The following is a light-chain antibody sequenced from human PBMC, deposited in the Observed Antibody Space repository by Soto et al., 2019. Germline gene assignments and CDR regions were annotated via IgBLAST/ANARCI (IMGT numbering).Light chain of an antibody. Sequence: IQLTQSPSSLSPSVGDRVTITCRTSQGINTYLNWYQHIPGKAPRLLIYATSTLQRGVPPRFRGGGSGTLFTLTISSLQPEDFATYYCQQSYRTPFTFGPGTTADIK. CDR1: QGINTY. V-gene: IGKV1-39*01. CDR2: ATS. J-gene: IGKJ3*01. CDR3: QQSYRTPFT.